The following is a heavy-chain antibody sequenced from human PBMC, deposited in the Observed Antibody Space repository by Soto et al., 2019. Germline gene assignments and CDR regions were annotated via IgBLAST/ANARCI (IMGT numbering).Heavy chain of an antibody. CDR3: ARAPRGYYGSGRLNWFDP. Sequence: QVQLQESGPGLVKPSQTLSLTCTVSGGSISSGGYYWSWIRQHPGKGLEWIGYIYYSGSTYYNPSLKSRVTISVDTSKNPFSLKLSSVTAADTAVYYCARAPRGYYGSGRLNWFDPWGQGTLVTVSS. CDR1: GGSISSGGYY. J-gene: IGHJ5*02. V-gene: IGHV4-31*03. D-gene: IGHD3-10*01. CDR2: IYYSGST.